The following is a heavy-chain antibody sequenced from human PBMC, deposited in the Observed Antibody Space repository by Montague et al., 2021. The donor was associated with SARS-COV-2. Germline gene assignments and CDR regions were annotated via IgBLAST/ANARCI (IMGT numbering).Heavy chain of an antibody. CDR2: INHSGST. Sequence: SETLSLTCAVYGGSFSGYYWSWIRQPPGKGLEWIGEINHSGSTNYNPSLKSRVTLSADTSKNQFSLKLSSVTAGDTAVYYCARGHQGTTMIVVVMIGEKYYFDYWGQGTLVTVSS. V-gene: IGHV4-34*01. J-gene: IGHJ4*02. CDR1: GGSFSGYY. D-gene: IGHD3-22*01. CDR3: ARGHQGTTMIVVVMIGEKYYFDY.